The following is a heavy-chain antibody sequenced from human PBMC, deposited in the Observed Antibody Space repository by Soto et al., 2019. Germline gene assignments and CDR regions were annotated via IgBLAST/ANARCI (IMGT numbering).Heavy chain of an antibody. D-gene: IGHD6-6*01. J-gene: IGHJ4*02. CDR1: GGSISSGGYS. CDR2: IYHSGST. V-gene: IGHV4-30-2*01. Sequence: SETLSLTCAVSGGSISSGGYSWSWIRQPPGKGLEWIGYIYHSGSTYYNPSLKSRVTISVDRSKNQFSLKLSSVTAADTAVHYCAGGIAARPLGYWGQGTLVTVSS. CDR3: AGGIAARPLGY.